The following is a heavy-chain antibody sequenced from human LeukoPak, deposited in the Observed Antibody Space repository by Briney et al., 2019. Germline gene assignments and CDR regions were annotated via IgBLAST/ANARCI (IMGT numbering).Heavy chain of an antibody. J-gene: IGHJ4*02. CDR2: ITASGGSS. CDR1: GFTFSSYA. D-gene: IGHD6-6*01. V-gene: IGHV3-23*01. CDR3: AKDLRGSSDY. Sequence: PGGSLRLSCAASGFTFSSYAMSWVRQAPGKGLERVSAITASGGSSYHADSVKGRFTISRDNSKNTLYLQMNSLRAEDTAVHYCAKDLRGSSDYWGQGTLVTVSS.